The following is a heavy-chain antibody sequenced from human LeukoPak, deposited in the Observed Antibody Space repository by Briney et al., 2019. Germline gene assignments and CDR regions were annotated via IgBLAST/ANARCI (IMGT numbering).Heavy chain of an antibody. CDR3: TRDYYDSSGYYTIAN. J-gene: IGHJ4*02. Sequence: GGSLRLSCTASGFTFGDYAMSWVRQAPGKGLEWVGFIRSKTYGGTTEYAASVKDRFTISRDGSKSIAYLQMSSLKTEDTAVYYCTRDYYDSSGYYTIANWGQGTLVTVSS. CDR2: IRSKTYGGTT. CDR1: GFTFGDYA. D-gene: IGHD3-22*01. V-gene: IGHV3-49*04.